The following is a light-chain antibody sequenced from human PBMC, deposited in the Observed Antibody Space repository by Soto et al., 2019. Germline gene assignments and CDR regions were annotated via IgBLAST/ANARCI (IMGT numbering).Light chain of an antibody. Sequence: QSALTQPASVSGAPGQSITISCTGTSSDVGDYNYVSWFQQHPGNAPKLMIYDVSNRPSGVSNRFSGSKSGNTASLTISGLQAEDEADYYCSSYASSSARDVFGTGTKMTVL. CDR1: SSDVGDYNY. J-gene: IGLJ1*01. CDR2: DVS. V-gene: IGLV2-14*03. CDR3: SSYASSSARDV.